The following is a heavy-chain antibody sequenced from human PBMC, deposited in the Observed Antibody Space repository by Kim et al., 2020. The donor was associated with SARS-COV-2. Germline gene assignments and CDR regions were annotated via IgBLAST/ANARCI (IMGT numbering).Heavy chain of an antibody. CDR3: ARGPNRYCSSTSCYAGYYYYYMDV. J-gene: IGHJ6*03. CDR2: INHSGST. Sequence: SETLSLTCAVYGGSFSGYYWSWIRQPPGKGLEWIGEINHSGSTNYNPSLKSRVTISVDTSKNQFSLKLSSVTAADTAVYYCARGPNRYCSSTSCYAGYYYYYMDVWGKGATVTVSS. D-gene: IGHD2-2*01. CDR1: GGSFSGYY. V-gene: IGHV4-34*01.